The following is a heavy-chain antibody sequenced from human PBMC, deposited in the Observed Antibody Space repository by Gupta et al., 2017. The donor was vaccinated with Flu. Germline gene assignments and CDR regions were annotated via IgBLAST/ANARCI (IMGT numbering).Heavy chain of an antibody. CDR2: LSGVGSST. D-gene: IGHD3-3*01. CDR1: GFNLGDYA. CDR3: AKDDFWNVHYQNTYYHYGMDV. Sequence: EVRLLESGGALVQPGGSLRLSCAASGFNLGDYAMSWVRQAPGKGLEWVSGLSGVGSSTYYADSVKGRFTVSRDNSKNTVYLQMNSLRVEDTAVYYCAKDDFWNVHYQNTYYHYGMDVWGQGTTVTVSS. J-gene: IGHJ6*02. V-gene: IGHV3-23*01.